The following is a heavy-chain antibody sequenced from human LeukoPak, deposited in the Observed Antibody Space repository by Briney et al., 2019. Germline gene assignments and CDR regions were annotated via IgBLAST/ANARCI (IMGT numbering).Heavy chain of an antibody. V-gene: IGHV4-34*01. Sequence: PSETLSLTCAVYGGSFSGYYWSWIRQPPGKGLEWIGEINHSGSTNYNPSLKSRVTISVDTSKNQFSLKLSSVTAADTAVYYCARRVGYYDFWSGYYTDHFDYWGQGTLVTVSS. CDR2: INHSGST. J-gene: IGHJ4*02. CDR1: GGSFSGYY. D-gene: IGHD3-3*01. CDR3: ARRVGYYDFWSGYYTDHFDY.